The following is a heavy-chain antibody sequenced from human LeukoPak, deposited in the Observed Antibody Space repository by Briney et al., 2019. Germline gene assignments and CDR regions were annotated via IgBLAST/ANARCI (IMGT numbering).Heavy chain of an antibody. CDR3: ARAFVAAAGDDY. CDR1: GGTFSSYA. Sequence: ASVKVSCKASGGTFSSYAISWVRQAPGQGLEWMGWMNPNSGNTGYAQKFQGRVTITRNTSISTAYMELSSLRSEDTAVYYCARAFVAAAGDDYWGQGTLVTVSS. CDR2: MNPNSGNT. J-gene: IGHJ4*02. D-gene: IGHD6-13*01. V-gene: IGHV1-8*03.